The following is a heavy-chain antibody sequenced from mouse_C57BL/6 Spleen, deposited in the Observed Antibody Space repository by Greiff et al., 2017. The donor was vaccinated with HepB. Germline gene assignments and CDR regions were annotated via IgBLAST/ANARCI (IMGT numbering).Heavy chain of an antibody. D-gene: IGHD1-1*01. CDR3: ARPHYGSSSRWFAY. Sequence: EVKLVESGGGLVKPGGSLKLSCAASGFTFSDYGMHWVRRAPEKGLEWVAYISSGSSTIYYADTVKGRFTISRDNAKNTLFLQMTSLRSEDTAMYYCARPHYGSSSRWFAYWGQGTLVTVSA. CDR1: GFTFSDYG. CDR2: ISSGSSTI. J-gene: IGHJ3*01. V-gene: IGHV5-17*01.